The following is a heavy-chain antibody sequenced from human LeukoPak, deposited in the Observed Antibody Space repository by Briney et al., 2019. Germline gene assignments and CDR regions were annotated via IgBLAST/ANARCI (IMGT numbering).Heavy chain of an antibody. V-gene: IGHV3-66*01. Sequence: GGSLRLSCAASGFSVSNKFMTWVRQAPGRGLESVAVINDRVKTYYADSVRGRFTISRDNSKNMLFLQMRSLRAGDTGIYYCAGAPETGHWGQGIWVTVSS. CDR3: AGAPETGH. J-gene: IGHJ4*02. CDR1: GFSVSNKF. D-gene: IGHD5-24*01. CDR2: INDRVKT.